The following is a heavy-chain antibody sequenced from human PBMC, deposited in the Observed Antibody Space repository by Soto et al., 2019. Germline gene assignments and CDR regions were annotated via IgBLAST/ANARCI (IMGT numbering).Heavy chain of an antibody. Sequence: GGSLRLSCAVSGFTFSDYYMSWIRQAPGKGLEWVSYIATGSSYTKYADSVKGRFTISRDNAKNSLYLQMNSLRAEDTAVYYWARGIYSGWYGADALDIWGQGKMVTVSS. CDR1: GFTFSDYY. D-gene: IGHD6-19*01. J-gene: IGHJ3*02. V-gene: IGHV3-11*05. CDR2: IATGSSYT. CDR3: ARGIYSGWYGADALDI.